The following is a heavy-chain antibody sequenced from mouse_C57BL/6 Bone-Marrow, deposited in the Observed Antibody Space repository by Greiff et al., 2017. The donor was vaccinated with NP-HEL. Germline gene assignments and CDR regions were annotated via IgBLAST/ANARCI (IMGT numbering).Heavy chain of an antibody. CDR1: GYTFTSYW. CDR3: ARRVLQRGMGY. V-gene: IGHV1-55*01. Sequence: QVQLQQPGAELVKPGASVKMSCKASGYTFTSYWITWVKQRPGQGLEWIGDIYPGSGSTNYNEKFKSKATLTVDTSSSTAYMQLSSLTSEDAAVYYCARRVLQRGMGYWGEGTSVTVSS. CDR2: IYPGSGST. J-gene: IGHJ4*01.